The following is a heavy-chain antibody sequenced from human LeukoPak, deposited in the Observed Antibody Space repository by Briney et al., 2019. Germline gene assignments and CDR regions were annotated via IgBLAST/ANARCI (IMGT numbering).Heavy chain of an antibody. V-gene: IGHV3-23*01. CDR2: IGATGSTA. CDR3: ARDARGDGYLDI. CDR1: GFTFSNHA. D-gene: IGHD5-24*01. Sequence: PGGSLRLSCVGSGFTFSNHAITWVRQAPGKGLEWVSVIGATGSTAFYTDSVKGRFTISRDNSRNTLFLQMNSVRAEDTAVYYCARDARGDGYLDIWGQGTMVTVSS. J-gene: IGHJ3*02.